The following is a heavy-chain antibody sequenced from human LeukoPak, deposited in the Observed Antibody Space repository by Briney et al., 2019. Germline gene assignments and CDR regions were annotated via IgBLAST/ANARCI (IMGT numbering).Heavy chain of an antibody. V-gene: IGHV4-59*01. CDR1: GGSISSYY. CDR3: ARGSSSIMVYYCGMVV. CDR2: IYYSGST. J-gene: IGHJ6*02. Sequence: SETLSLTCTVSGGSISSYYWSWIRQPPGKGLEWIGYIYYSGSTNYNPSLKSRVTISVDTSKNQFSLKLSSVTAADTAVYYCARGSSSIMVYYCGMVVWGQGTTVTVSS. D-gene: IGHD6-13*01.